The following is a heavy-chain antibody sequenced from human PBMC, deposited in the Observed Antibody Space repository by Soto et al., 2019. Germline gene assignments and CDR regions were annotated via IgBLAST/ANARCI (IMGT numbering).Heavy chain of an antibody. CDR1: GFTFSSYT. D-gene: IGHD1-26*01. V-gene: IGHV3-23*01. Sequence: EVQLLESGGGLVQPGGSLRLSCAASGFTFSSYTMRWVRQAPGKGLEWVSAISGSGGSTYYADSVKGRFTISRDNSKNTLYLQMNSLRAEDTAVYYCARRGSGSYYDYWGQGTLVTVSS. CDR3: ARRGSGSYYDY. J-gene: IGHJ4*02. CDR2: ISGSGGST.